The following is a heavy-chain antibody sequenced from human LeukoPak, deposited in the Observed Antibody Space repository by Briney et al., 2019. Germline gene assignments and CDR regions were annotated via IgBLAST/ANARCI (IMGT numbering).Heavy chain of an antibody. CDR2: IYYSGST. Sequence: SETLSLTCTVSGGSISSYYWSWLRQPPGKGLEWIGYIYYSGSTNYNPSLKSRVTISVDTSKNQFSLKLRSVTAADTAVYYCASAPLYYYDSSDYSGGYFDYWGQGILVTVSS. CDR3: ASAPLYYYDSSDYSGGYFDY. D-gene: IGHD3-22*01. J-gene: IGHJ4*02. CDR1: GGSISSYY. V-gene: IGHV4-59*08.